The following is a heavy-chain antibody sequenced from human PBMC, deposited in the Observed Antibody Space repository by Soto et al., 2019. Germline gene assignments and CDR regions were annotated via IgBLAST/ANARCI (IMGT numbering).Heavy chain of an antibody. J-gene: IGHJ6*02. CDR2: IGTAGDT. V-gene: IGHV3-13*01. CDR3: ARGYCSSTSCYYYYGMDV. D-gene: IGHD2-2*01. Sequence: GGSLRLSCAASGFTFSSYDMHWVRQATGKGLEWVSAIGTAGDTYYPGSVKGRFTISRENTKNSLYLQMNSLRAEDTAVYYCARGYCSSTSCYYYYGMDVWGQGTTVTVSS. CDR1: GFTFSSYD.